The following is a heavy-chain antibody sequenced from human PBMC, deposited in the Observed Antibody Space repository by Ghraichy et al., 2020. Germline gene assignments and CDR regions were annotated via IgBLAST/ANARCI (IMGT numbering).Heavy chain of an antibody. CDR1: GGSITNNGYL. V-gene: IGHV4-39*01. CDR2: IYYTGKT. J-gene: IGHJ5*02. CDR3: ATYSTTFGWFDP. Sequence: SETLSLTCTVSGGSITNNGYLWGWIRQPPGQGLEWIGNIYYTGKTYYNPSLQSRVTISIDTPKNQFSLKLTSVTAADTALYYCATYSTTFGWFDPWGQGTLVTVS. D-gene: IGHD3-10*01.